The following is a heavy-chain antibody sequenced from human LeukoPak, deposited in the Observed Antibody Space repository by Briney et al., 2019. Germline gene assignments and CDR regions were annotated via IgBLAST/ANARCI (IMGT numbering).Heavy chain of an antibody. V-gene: IGHV3-23*01. Sequence: PGGSLRLSCATSGFTFSSYAMSWVRQAPGKGLEWVSAISGSGGSTYYADSVKGRFTISRDNSKNTLYLQMNSLRAEDTAVYYCAKVGCGGGSCYPYYYGMDVWGQGTTVTVSS. D-gene: IGHD2-15*01. CDR1: GFTFSSYA. J-gene: IGHJ6*02. CDR3: AKVGCGGGSCYPYYYGMDV. CDR2: ISGSGGST.